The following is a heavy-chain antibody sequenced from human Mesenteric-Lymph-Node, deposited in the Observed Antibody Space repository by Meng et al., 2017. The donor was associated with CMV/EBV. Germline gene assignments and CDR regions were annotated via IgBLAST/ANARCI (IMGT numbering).Heavy chain of an antibody. V-gene: IGHV4-4*02. D-gene: IGHD3-10*01. J-gene: IGHJ4*02. CDR3: AREDRGGSGSYDY. CDR1: GGSISSSNW. CDR2: IYHSGST. Sequence: VSGGSISSSNWWIWVRQPPGKGLEWIGEIYHSGSTNYNPSLKSRVTISVDKSKNQFSLKLSSVTAADTAVYYCAREDRGGSGSYDYWGQGTPVTVSS.